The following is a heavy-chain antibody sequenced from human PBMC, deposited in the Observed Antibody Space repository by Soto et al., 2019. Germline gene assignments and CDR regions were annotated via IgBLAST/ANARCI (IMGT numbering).Heavy chain of an antibody. J-gene: IGHJ6*02. CDR1: GFTFSSYW. CDR3: ARVPKIQLWPTPGYYYGMDV. Sequence: GGSLRLSCAASGFTFSSYWMSWVRQAPGKGLEWVANIKQDGSEKYYVDSVKGRFTISRDNAKNSLYLQMNSLRAEDTAVYYCARVPKIQLWPTPGYYYGMDVWGQGTTVTVSS. CDR2: IKQDGSEK. D-gene: IGHD5-18*01. V-gene: IGHV3-7*05.